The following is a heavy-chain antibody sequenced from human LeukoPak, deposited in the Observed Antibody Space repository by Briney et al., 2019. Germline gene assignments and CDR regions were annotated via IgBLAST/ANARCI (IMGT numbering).Heavy chain of an antibody. CDR3: AGGTTNTKGAFDM. CDR2: TNPSGSST. V-gene: IGHV1-46*01. CDR1: GYTFTNYY. Sequence: EASVKVSCKASGYTFTNYYIHWVRQAPGQGLEWMGITNPSGSSTSYAQKFQGRVTMTRDTSTSTVYMELSSLRSEDTAVYYCAGGTTNTKGAFDMWGQGTMVTVSS. J-gene: IGHJ3*02. D-gene: IGHD2-8*01.